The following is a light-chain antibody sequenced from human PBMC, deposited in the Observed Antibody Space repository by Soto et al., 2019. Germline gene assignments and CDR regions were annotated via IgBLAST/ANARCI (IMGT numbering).Light chain of an antibody. Sequence: EIVMTQSPATLSVSPGERATLSCRASQSVSNNLAWYQQQPGQAPRLLIYGASTRATGFPARFSGSGSGSDFTLTISRLEPEDFALYYCQNYGGYPTLRQGTKA. CDR3: QNYGGYPT. J-gene: IGKJ1*01. CDR1: QSVSNN. CDR2: GAS. V-gene: IGKV3-15*01.